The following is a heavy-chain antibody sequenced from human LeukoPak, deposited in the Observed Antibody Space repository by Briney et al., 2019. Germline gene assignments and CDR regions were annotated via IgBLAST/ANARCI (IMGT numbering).Heavy chain of an antibody. Sequence: PSETLSLTCTVSGGSVSSGSYYWGWIRQPPGKGLEWIGNIYYSGSTYYNPSLKSRVTISVETSKNQFSLKLSSVTAADTAVYYCARSGGSRDAFDIWGQGTMVTVSS. V-gene: IGHV4-39*07. CDR2: IYYSGST. CDR1: GGSVSSGSYY. CDR3: ARSGGSRDAFDI. D-gene: IGHD1-26*01. J-gene: IGHJ3*02.